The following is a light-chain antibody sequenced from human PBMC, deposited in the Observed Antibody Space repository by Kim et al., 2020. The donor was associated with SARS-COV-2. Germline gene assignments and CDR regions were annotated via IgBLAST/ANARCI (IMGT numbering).Light chain of an antibody. J-gene: IGLJ1*01. CDR2: QDS. Sequence: VSSGQSASFTCSGDKLGDKYACWYQQKPGQSPVLVIYQDSKRPSGIPERFSGSNSGNTATLTFSGTQAMDEADYYCQAWDSSTEVFGTGTKVTVL. V-gene: IGLV3-1*01. CDR3: QAWDSSTEV. CDR1: KLGDKY.